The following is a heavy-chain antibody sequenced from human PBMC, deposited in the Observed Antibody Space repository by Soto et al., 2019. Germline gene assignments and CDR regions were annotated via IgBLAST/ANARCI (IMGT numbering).Heavy chain of an antibody. J-gene: IGHJ4*02. CDR2: INGGDANT. D-gene: IGHD3-10*01. Sequence: ASMPDSSRSSGSTYPGYPMHWVRQAPGQRLEWMGWINGGDANTQYSQNFQGRVTLSRDTSATTAYMQLRSLRSEDTAVYYCARGFDGSADYWGQGTLVPVSS. V-gene: IGHV1-3*01. CDR3: ARGFDGSADY. CDR1: GSTYPGYP.